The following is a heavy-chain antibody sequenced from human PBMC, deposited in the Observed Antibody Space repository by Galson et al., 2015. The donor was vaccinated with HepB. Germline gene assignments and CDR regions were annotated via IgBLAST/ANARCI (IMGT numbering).Heavy chain of an antibody. CDR2: INAGNGNA. D-gene: IGHD3-10*01. CDR1: GYTFTSYA. CDR3: ARKESYYGSGSYSY. V-gene: IGHV1-3*01. J-gene: IGHJ4*02. Sequence: SVKVSCKASGYTFTSYAMHWVRQAPGQRLEWMGWINAGNGNAKYSQKFQGRVTITRDTSASTAYMELSSLRSEDTAVYYCARKESYYGSGSYSYWGQGTLVTVSS.